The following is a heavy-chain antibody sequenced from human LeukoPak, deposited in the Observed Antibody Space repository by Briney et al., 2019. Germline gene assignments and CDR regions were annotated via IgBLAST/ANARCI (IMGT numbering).Heavy chain of an antibody. Sequence: SETLSLTCTVSGGSISSADYYWSWIRQPPGKGLEWIGYIYYSGSTYYNPSLKSRVTISVDTSKNQFSLKLSSVTAADTAVYYCARADNSYDILTGYRDAFDIWGQGTMVTGSS. CDR3: ARADNSYDILTGYRDAFDI. CDR2: IYYSGST. J-gene: IGHJ3*02. CDR1: GGSISSADYY. D-gene: IGHD3-9*01. V-gene: IGHV4-30-4*01.